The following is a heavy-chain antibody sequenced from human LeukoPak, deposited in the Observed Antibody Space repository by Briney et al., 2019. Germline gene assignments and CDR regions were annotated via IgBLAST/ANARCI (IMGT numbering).Heavy chain of an antibody. CDR2: TYCRSKWYN. V-gene: IGHV6-1*01. Sequence: LSQTLSLTCAISGDSVFSNSSWNWIRQSPSRGLEWLGRTYCRSKWYNDYGVSVKSRININPDTSKNHFSLQLSSVTPEDTAVYYCVRGGQGDGHSADEGFDIWGQGTMVTVS. D-gene: IGHD5-18*01. CDR1: GDSVFSNSS. CDR3: VRGGQGDGHSADEGFDI. J-gene: IGHJ3*02.